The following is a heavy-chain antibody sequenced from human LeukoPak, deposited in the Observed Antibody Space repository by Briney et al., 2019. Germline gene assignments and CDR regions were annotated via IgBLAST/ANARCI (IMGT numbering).Heavy chain of an antibody. V-gene: IGHV3-21*01. Sequence: PGGSLRLSCRASGFIFSSYALSWVRRAPGQGLEWVSSISSGDIYYTDSVKGRFTISRDNARKSLYLQMNSLRVEDTAVYYCVRDYGGSSGAFDLWGQGTMVTVSS. D-gene: IGHD4-23*01. J-gene: IGHJ3*01. CDR3: VRDYGGSSGAFDL. CDR2: ISSGDI. CDR1: GFIFSSYA.